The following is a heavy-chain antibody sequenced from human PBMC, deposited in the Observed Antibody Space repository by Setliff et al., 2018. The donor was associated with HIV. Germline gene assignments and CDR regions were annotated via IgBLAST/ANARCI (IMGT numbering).Heavy chain of an antibody. CDR2: IYYSGST. Sequence: SETLSLTCTVSGGSVSSGGYYWSWIRQHPGKGLEWIGYIYYSGSTYYNPSLKSRVTISVDTSKNQFSLKLSSVAAADTAVYYCARDLQNLSLVSAFDIWGQGTMVTVSS. J-gene: IGHJ3*02. D-gene: IGHD6-6*01. V-gene: IGHV4-31*02. CDR1: GGSVSSGGYY. CDR3: ARDLQNLSLVSAFDI.